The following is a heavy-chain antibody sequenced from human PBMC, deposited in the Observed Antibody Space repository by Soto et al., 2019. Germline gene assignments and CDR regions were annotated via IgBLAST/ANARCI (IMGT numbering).Heavy chain of an antibody. CDR3: AKDPNTDLLGGFEF. Sequence: EVQLLASGGGLVQPGGSLRLSCAASGIIFNNYAMSWVRQAPGKGLEWVSVITDAGGRTYYAASAQGRFTISRDNSKNTLSLHMNSLRADDTAVYYCAKDPNTDLLGGFEFGGQGTMVTVSS. J-gene: IGHJ3*01. CDR2: ITDAGGRT. V-gene: IGHV3-23*01. CDR1: GIIFNNYA. D-gene: IGHD2-15*01.